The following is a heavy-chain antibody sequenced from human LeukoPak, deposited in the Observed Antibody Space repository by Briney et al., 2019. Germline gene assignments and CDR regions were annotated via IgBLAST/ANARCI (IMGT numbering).Heavy chain of an antibody. CDR2: IVVGSGNT. Sequence: SVKVSCKASGFTFTSSAVQWVRQARGQRLEWIGWIVVGSGNTNYAQKFQERVTITRDMSTSTAYMELSSPRSEDTAVYYCAADRGTLSYYYYYYYMDVWGKGTTVTVSS. CDR3: AADRGTLSYYYYYYYMDV. CDR1: GFTFTSSA. D-gene: IGHD3-10*01. V-gene: IGHV1-58*01. J-gene: IGHJ6*03.